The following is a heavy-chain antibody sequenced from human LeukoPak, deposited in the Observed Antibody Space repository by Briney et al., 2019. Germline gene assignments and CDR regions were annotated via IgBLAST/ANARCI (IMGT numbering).Heavy chain of an antibody. CDR1: GHSINNGYH. CDR3: ARDFPLLSNNYFGMDV. V-gene: IGHV4-38-2*02. D-gene: IGHD2/OR15-2a*01. J-gene: IGHJ6*04. CDR2: IYFTDST. Sequence: SETLSLTCVVSGHSINNGYHWGWIRQPPGKGLEWIASIYFTDSTYYNPSLKSRVTMSVDTSKNQFSLKLTSVIAADTAIYYCARDFPLLSNNYFGMDVWGKGTTVTVSS.